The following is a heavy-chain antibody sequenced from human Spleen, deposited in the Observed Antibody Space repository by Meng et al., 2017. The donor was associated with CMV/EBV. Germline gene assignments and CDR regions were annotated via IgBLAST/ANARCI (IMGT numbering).Heavy chain of an antibody. V-gene: IGHV4-34*01. CDR1: GGSFSGYY. CDR3: AEGDDAFDI. J-gene: IGHJ3*02. Sequence: SETLSLTCAVYGGSFSGYYWSWIRQPPGKGLEWIGEINHSGSTNYNPSLKSRVTISVDTSKNQFSLKLGSVTAADTAVYYCAEGDDAFDIWGQGTMVTVSS. CDR2: INHSGST.